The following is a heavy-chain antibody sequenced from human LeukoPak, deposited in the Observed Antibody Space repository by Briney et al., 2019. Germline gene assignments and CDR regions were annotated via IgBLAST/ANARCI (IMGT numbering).Heavy chain of an antibody. CDR2: FDPEDGET. J-gene: IGHJ4*02. CDR1: GYTLTLLS. Sequence: ASVKVSCKVSGYTLTLLSMHWVRPAPGKGLEWMGGFDPEDGETIYAEKFQGRVTMTEDTSIETAYMELSRLRSEDTAVYYCATSSGELLGREFDYWGQGTLVTVSS. D-gene: IGHD1-26*01. V-gene: IGHV1-24*01. CDR3: ATSSGELLGREFDY.